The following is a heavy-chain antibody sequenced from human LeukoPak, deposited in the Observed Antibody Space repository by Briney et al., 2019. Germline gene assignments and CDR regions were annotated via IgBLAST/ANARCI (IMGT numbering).Heavy chain of an antibody. Sequence: SETLSLTCTVSGGSISSYYWSWIRQPPGKGLEWVGYIYYSGSTNYNPSLKSRVTISVDTSKNQFSLKLSSVTAADTAVYYCARVPCSSTSCYYYYYYYMDVWGKGTTVTVSS. CDR2: IYYSGST. CDR1: GGSISSYY. J-gene: IGHJ6*03. D-gene: IGHD2-2*01. CDR3: ARVPCSSTSCYYYYYYYMDV. V-gene: IGHV4-59*01.